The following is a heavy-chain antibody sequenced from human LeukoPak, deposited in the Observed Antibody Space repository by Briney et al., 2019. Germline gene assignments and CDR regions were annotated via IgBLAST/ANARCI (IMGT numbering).Heavy chain of an antibody. CDR1: GYTFTSYY. Sequence: WASVKVSCKASGYTFTSYYMHWVRQAPGQGLEWVGIINPSGGSTSYAQKFQGRVTMTRDMSTSSVYMELSSLRSEDTAVYYCARDRTKQLGHFDYWGQGTLVTVSS. CDR2: INPSGGST. V-gene: IGHV1-46*01. J-gene: IGHJ4*02. D-gene: IGHD6-6*01. CDR3: ARDRTKQLGHFDY.